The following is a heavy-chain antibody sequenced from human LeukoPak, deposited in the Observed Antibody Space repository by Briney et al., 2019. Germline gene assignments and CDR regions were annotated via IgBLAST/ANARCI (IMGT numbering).Heavy chain of an antibody. Sequence: GGSLRLSCAASGFTFSSYWMSWVRRAPGKGLEWVANIKGDGGEKYSVDSVKGRFTISRDNAKNSLYLQMNSLRAEDTAVYYCARDLAIAVAGYYYYYMDVWGKGTTVTVSS. CDR1: GFTFSSYW. V-gene: IGHV3-7*01. D-gene: IGHD6-19*01. CDR2: IKGDGGEK. CDR3: ARDLAIAVAGYYYYYMDV. J-gene: IGHJ6*03.